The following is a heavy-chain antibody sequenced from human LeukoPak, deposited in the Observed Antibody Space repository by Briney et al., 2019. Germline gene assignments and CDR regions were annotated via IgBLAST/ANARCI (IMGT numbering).Heavy chain of an antibody. CDR2: INHSGST. J-gene: IGHJ4*02. D-gene: IGHD1/OR15-1a*01. V-gene: IGHV4-34*01. CDR1: GGSFSGYY. CDR3: ARGKWEQLIFHFDS. Sequence: SETLSLTCAVYGGSFSGYYWSWIRQPPGKGLEWIGEINHSGSTNYNPSLKSRVTISVDTSKNQFSLKLSSVTPEDTAVYFCARGKWEQLIFHFDSWGQGALVTVSS.